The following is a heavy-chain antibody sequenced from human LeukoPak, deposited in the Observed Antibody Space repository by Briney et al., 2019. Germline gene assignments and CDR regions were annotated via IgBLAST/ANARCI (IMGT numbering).Heavy chain of an antibody. J-gene: IGHJ4*02. Sequence: SETLSLTCGVSGNFISRGYYWAWIRQPPGKGLEWIGSIYNTGSTYYNPSLKSRVTMSIDTSKNQFSLKLSSVTAADTAVYYCARHSSLGHFDFWGQGTLVTVSS. CDR3: ARHSSLGHFDF. CDR2: IYNTGST. CDR1: GNFISRGYY. V-gene: IGHV4-38-2*01.